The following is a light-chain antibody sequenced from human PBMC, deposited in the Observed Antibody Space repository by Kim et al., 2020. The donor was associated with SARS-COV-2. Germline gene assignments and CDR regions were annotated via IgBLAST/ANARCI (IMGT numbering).Light chain of an antibody. CDR3: QKYGTAPHT. V-gene: IGKV1-27*01. CDR2: AAS. Sequence: SASVGDRVTITCRAIQVISNYLALYQQKPGKVPTLLIHAASTLQSGVPSRFSGSASGTDFSLTISSLQPEDVATYYCQKYGTAPHTFGQGTKLEI. J-gene: IGKJ2*01. CDR1: QVISNY.